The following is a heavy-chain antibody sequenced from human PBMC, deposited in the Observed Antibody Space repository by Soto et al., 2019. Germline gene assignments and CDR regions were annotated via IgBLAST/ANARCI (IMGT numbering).Heavy chain of an antibody. CDR1: GGTFSSYA. V-gene: IGHV1-69*13. CDR2: IIPIFGTA. CDR3: ARGPSGRFDY. D-gene: IGHD1-26*01. J-gene: IGHJ4*02. Sequence: EASVKVSCKASGGTFSSYAISWVRQAPGQGLEWMGGIIPIFGTANYAQKFQGRVTITADESTSTAYMELSSLRSEDTAVYYCARGPSGRFDYWGQGTLVTVSS.